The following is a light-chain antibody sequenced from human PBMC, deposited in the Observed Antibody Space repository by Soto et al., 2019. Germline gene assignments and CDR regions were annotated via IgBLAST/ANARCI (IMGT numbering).Light chain of an antibody. Sequence: EIVLTQSPGTLSLSPGERATLSCRASQSVSSSYLAWYQQKPGQAPRLLIYGASSRATGIPDRFSGSGSGTDFTLTISRLEPEDFAVYYCQQYGSXLTFGGGTKV. CDR3: QQYGSXLT. CDR2: GAS. J-gene: IGKJ4*01. CDR1: QSVSSSY. V-gene: IGKV3-20*01.